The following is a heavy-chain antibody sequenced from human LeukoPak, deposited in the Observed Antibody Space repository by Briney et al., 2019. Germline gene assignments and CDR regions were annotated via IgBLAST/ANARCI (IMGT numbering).Heavy chain of an antibody. CDR2: ISSSGSTI. CDR1: TFTFSSYE. D-gene: IGHD5-12*01. CDR3: ASGHDLAY. J-gene: IGHJ4*02. Sequence: PGGSLRLSCAASTFTFSSYEMNWVRQAPGKGLEWISYISSSGSTIYSAYSVKGRFTIFKENAKNPLSLQMISVRAEDTAVYYCASGHDLAYWGQGTLVTVSS. V-gene: IGHV3-48*03.